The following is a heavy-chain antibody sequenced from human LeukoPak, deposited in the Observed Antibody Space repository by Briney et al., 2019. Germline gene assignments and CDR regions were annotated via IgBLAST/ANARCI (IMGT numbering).Heavy chain of an antibody. CDR3: ARIKIDYAPITLRPIYYFDY. D-gene: IGHD3-16*01. CDR1: GFTFSSYA. V-gene: IGHV3-30*04. CDR2: ISYDGSNK. J-gene: IGHJ4*02. Sequence: TGGSLRLSCAASGFTFSSYAMHWVRQAPGKGLEWVAVISYDGSNKYYADSVKGRFTISRDNSKNTLYLQMNSLRAEDTAVYYCARIKIDYAPITLRPIYYFDYWGQGALVTVSS.